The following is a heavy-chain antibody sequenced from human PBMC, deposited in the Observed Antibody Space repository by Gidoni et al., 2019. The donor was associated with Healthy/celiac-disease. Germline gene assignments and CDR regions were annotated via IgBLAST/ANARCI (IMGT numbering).Heavy chain of an antibody. V-gene: IGHV3-33*01. D-gene: IGHD4-17*01. CDR2: IWYYGRNK. Sequence: QVQLVESGGGVVQPGRSLRLSCAASGFTFSSYGMHWVRQAPGKWLEWVAVIWYYGRNKYYADSVKGRFTISSDNSKNTLYLQMNSLSAEDTAVYYCARDHDYGGNDAFDIWGQGTMVTVSS. CDR1: GFTFSSYG. J-gene: IGHJ3*02. CDR3: ARDHDYGGNDAFDI.